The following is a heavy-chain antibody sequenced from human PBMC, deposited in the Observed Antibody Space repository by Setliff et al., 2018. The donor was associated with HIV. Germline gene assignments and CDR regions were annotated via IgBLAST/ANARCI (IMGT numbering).Heavy chain of an antibody. CDR3: ARLSRPGYSYGRGFDY. CDR2: VSSRGDT. CDR1: GGSISSYY. J-gene: IGHJ4*02. V-gene: IGHV4-4*07. D-gene: IGHD5-18*01. Sequence: SETLSLTCTVSGGSISSYYWSWIRQPAGKGLEWIGRVSSRGDTNYNPSLKSRVTMSVDTSKNQFSLKLSSVTAADTAVYYCARLSRPGYSYGRGFDYWGQGTLVTVSS.